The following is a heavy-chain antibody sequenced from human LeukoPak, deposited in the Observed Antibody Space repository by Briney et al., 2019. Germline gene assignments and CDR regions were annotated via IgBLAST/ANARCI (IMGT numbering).Heavy chain of an antibody. CDR3: ARDPNSGSYYFDY. V-gene: IGHV1-69*05. J-gene: IGHJ4*02. CDR1: GGTFSSYA. Sequence: SVKVSCKASGGTFSSYAISWVRQAPGQGLESMGRIIPIFGTANYAQKFQGRVTITTDESTSTAYMELSSLRSEDTAVYYCARDPNSGSYYFDYWGQGTLVTVSS. D-gene: IGHD1-26*01. CDR2: IIPIFGTA.